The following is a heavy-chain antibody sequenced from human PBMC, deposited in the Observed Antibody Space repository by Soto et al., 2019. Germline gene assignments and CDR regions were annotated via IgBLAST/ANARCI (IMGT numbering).Heavy chain of an antibody. CDR3: ARETPSSSRPMDV. J-gene: IGHJ6*02. CDR2: INHSGSA. CDR1: GGSFSGYY. D-gene: IGHD6-13*01. Sequence: SETLSLTCAVYGGSFSGYYWSWVRQPPGKGLEWIGEINHSGSANYNPSLKRRVTISVDTSKNQFYLKLSSVTAADTAVSYCARETPSSSRPMDVCGQVTTVTV. V-gene: IGHV4-34*01.